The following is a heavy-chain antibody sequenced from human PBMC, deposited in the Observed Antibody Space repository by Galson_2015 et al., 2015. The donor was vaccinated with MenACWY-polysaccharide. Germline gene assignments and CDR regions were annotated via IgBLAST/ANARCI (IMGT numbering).Heavy chain of an antibody. J-gene: IGHJ4*02. CDR3: AREVYYNPGSWRHFDH. Sequence: SETLSLTCTVSGDYVSSRTYYWSWIRQTPGKGLEWIGYVYHTGSVDHNPSLKSRLTMSMDKSRNQFSLKLTSMTAADTGVYYCAREVYYNPGSWRHFDHWGQGTLVTVSS. CDR2: VYHTGSV. CDR1: GDYVSSRTYY. V-gene: IGHV4-61*01. D-gene: IGHD3-10*01.